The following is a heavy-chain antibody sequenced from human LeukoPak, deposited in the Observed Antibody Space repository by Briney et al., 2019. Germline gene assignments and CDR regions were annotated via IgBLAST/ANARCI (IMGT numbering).Heavy chain of an antibody. D-gene: IGHD6-19*01. CDR1: GYTFTGYY. Sequence: ASVKVSCKASGYTFTGYYMHWVRQAPGQGLEWMGWINPNSGGTNYAQKFQGRVTMTRDTSTSTAYMELSRLRSDDTAVYYCARMAVAGTYYYYYGMDVWGQGTTVTVSS. CDR2: INPNSGGT. V-gene: IGHV1-2*02. J-gene: IGHJ6*02. CDR3: ARMAVAGTYYYYYGMDV.